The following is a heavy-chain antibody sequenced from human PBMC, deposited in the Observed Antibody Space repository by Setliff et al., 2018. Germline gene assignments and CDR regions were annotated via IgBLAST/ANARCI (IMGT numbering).Heavy chain of an antibody. J-gene: IGHJ4*02. V-gene: IGHV4-61*02. CDR3: ARLTRGLQQVVGYYFDS. D-gene: IGHD6-13*01. Sequence: KPSETLSLTCIVSGGSISSATSYWNWIRQPAGKELEWIGRIYAIRSTNYNPSLKSRVTISLDTSNNQFSLKLSSVTAADTAIYHCARLTRGLQQVVGYYFDSWGQGILVTVSS. CDR1: GGSISSATSY. CDR2: IYAIRST.